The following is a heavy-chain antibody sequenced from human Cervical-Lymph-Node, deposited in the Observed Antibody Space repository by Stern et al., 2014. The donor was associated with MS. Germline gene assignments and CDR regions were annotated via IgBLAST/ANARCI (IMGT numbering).Heavy chain of an antibody. Sequence: VQLVESGPEVKKPGASVRVPCKASGYTFTMFGLSWVRQAPGQGLEWMGWIRPYTSNTNFAEKFQGRVTLTTDTSTDTAYMELRNLKSDDTAVYYCARVDYYESSGFFMYWGQGTLVTVSS. CDR1: GYTFTMFG. CDR3: ARVDYYESSGFFMY. V-gene: IGHV1-18*01. CDR2: IRPYTSNT. D-gene: IGHD3-22*01. J-gene: IGHJ4*02.